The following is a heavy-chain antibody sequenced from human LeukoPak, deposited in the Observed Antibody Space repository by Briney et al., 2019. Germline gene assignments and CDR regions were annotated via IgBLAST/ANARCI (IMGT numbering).Heavy chain of an antibody. CDR3: ARDGDFGGSYGY. J-gene: IGHJ4*02. CDR1: EFAFTSYW. D-gene: IGHD1-26*01. V-gene: IGHV3-7*03. Sequence: PGGSLRLSCAASEFAFTSYWMSWVRQAPGKGLEWVANIKQDGSEKNYVDSVKGRFTISRDNAKKSLFLQMNSLRAEDTAVYYCARDGDFGGSYGYWGQGTLVTVSS. CDR2: IKQDGSEK.